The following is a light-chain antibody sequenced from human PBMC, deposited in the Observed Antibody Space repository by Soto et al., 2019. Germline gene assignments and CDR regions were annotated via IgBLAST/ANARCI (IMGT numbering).Light chain of an antibody. CDR1: QSVSSN. CDR3: QQYNSWPRT. V-gene: IGKV3-15*01. CDR2: GAS. Sequence: EIVMTQSPATLSVSPGEGATLSCRASQSVSSNLAWYQQKPGQGPRLLIYGASTRATGIPGRFSGSGSGTEFTLTISSLQSEDFAVYYCQQYNSWPRTFGQGTKVEIK. J-gene: IGKJ1*01.